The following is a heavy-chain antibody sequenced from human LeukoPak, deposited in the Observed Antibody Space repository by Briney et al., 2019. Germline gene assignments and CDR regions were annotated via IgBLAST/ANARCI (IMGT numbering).Heavy chain of an antibody. CDR3: ARAIDGYNGGY. J-gene: IGHJ4*02. V-gene: IGHV1-69*13. D-gene: IGHD5-24*01. CDR2: IIPIFGTA. CDR1: GGTFSSDA. Sequence: ASVKVSCKASGGTFSSDAISWVRQAPGQGLEWMGGIIPIFGTANYAQKFQGRVTITADESTSTAYVELSSLRSEDTAVYYCARAIDGYNGGYWGQGTLVTVSS.